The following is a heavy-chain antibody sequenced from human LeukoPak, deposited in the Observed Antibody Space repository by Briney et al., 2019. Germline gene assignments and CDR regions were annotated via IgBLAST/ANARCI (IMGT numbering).Heavy chain of an antibody. CDR3: AKDLGYSSSSDAFDI. Sequence: GGSLRLSCAASGFTFSSYAMSGARHAPGKGLEWVSAISGSGGSTYYADSVKGRFTISRDNSKSTLYLQMNSLRAEDTAVYYCAKDLGYSSSSDAFDIWGQGTMVTVSS. D-gene: IGHD6-6*01. V-gene: IGHV3-23*01. CDR2: ISGSGGST. CDR1: GFTFSSYA. J-gene: IGHJ3*02.